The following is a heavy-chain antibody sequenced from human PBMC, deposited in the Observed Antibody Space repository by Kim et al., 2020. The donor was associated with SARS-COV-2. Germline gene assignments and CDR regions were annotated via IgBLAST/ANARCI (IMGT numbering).Heavy chain of an antibody. CDR2: IKQDGSEK. V-gene: IGHV3-7*03. CDR1: GFTFSSYW. CDR3: ASQYSSGWYRGFDY. D-gene: IGHD6-19*01. Sequence: GGSLRLSCAASGFTFSSYWMSWVRQAPGKGLEWVANIKQDGSEKYYVDSVKGRFTISRDNAKNSLYLQMNSLRAEDTAVYYCASQYSSGWYRGFDYWGQGTLVTVSS. J-gene: IGHJ4*02.